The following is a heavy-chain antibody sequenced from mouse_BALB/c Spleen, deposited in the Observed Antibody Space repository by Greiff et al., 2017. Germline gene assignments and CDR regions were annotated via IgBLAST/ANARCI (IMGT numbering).Heavy chain of an antibody. D-gene: IGHD2-4*01. V-gene: IGHV2-5-1*01. J-gene: IGHJ3*01. Sequence: QVQLKESGPSLVQPSQCLSITCTVSGFSFTSYGVHWVRQSPGKGLEWLGVIWRGGSTDYNAALMSRLSITKDNSKSQVFFKMNSLQADDTAIYYCAKRRYDDYAWFAYWGQGTLVTVSA. CDR1: GFSFTSYG. CDR3: AKRRYDDYAWFAY. CDR2: IWRGGST.